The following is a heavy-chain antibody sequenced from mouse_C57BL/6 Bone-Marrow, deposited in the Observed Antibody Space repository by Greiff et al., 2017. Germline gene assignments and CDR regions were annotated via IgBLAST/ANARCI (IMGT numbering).Heavy chain of an antibody. J-gene: IGHJ2*01. V-gene: IGHV1-9*01. D-gene: IGHD2-1*01. CDR2: ILPGSGST. Sequence: QVQLQQSGAELMKPGASVKLSCKATGYTFTGYWIEWVKQRPGHGLEWIGAILPGSGSTNYTEKFKGKTTFTADTSSNTAYMQLSSLTTEDSAIYYCARHDGKKDYLDYWGQGTTLTVSS. CDR1: GYTFTGYW. CDR3: ARHDGKKDYLDY.